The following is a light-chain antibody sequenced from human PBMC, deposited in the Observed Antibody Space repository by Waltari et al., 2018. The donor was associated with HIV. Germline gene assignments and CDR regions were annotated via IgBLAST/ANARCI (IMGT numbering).Light chain of an antibody. Sequence: QSVLTQPPSASGTPGQRVTISCSGRNSNIGRNPVNWYQKLPGTAPKPLIYGNTQRPSGVPDRFSGSKSGTSASLAISGLQSEDEADYYCAAWDDSLKGEVVFGGGTKLTVL. V-gene: IGLV1-44*01. CDR3: AAWDDSLKGEVV. CDR1: NSNIGRNP. CDR2: GNT. J-gene: IGLJ2*01.